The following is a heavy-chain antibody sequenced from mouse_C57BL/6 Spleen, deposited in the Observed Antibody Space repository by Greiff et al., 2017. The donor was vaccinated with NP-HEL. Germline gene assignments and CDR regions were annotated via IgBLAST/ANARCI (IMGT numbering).Heavy chain of an antibody. CDR2: IDPSDSYT. Sequence: VQLQQPGAELVMPGASVKLSCKASGYTFTSYWMHWVKQRPGQGLEWIGEIDPSDSYTNYNQKFKGKSTLTVDKSSSTAYMQLSSLTSEDSAVYYCARSHYYGSSYTWFAYWGQGTLVTVSA. V-gene: IGHV1-69*01. CDR3: ARSHYYGSSYTWFAY. J-gene: IGHJ3*01. CDR1: GYTFTSYW. D-gene: IGHD1-1*01.